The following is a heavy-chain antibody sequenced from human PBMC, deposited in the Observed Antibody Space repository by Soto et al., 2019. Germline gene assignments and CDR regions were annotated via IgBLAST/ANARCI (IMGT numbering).Heavy chain of an antibody. Sequence: LRLSCAVSGFSFGSYWMSWVRQAPGKGLEWLASIKDDGSERYYLDSVKGRFTISRDNAKDSLSLQMNSLRGEDTAFYYCARDVGPVTIFGEALSGYFDFWGQGTLVTVSS. J-gene: IGHJ4*02. CDR3: ARDVGPVTIFGEALSGYFDF. CDR1: GFSFGSYW. D-gene: IGHD3-3*01. V-gene: IGHV3-7*03. CDR2: IKDDGSER.